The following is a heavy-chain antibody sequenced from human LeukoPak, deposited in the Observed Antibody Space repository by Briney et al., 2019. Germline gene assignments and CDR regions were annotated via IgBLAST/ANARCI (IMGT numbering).Heavy chain of an antibody. Sequence: GGSLRLSCAASGFTFSDYYMSWIRQAQGQGLELVSYISSSGSTIYYADSVKGRFTISRDNAKNSLYLQMNSLRAEDTAVYYCTAAGTRNWFDPWGQGTLVTVSS. V-gene: IGHV3-11*01. CDR2: ISSSGSTI. J-gene: IGHJ5*02. CDR1: GFTFSDYY. D-gene: IGHD6-13*01. CDR3: TAAGTRNWFDP.